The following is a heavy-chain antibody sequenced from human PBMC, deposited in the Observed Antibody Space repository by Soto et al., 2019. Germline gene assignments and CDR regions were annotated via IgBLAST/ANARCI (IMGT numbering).Heavy chain of an antibody. J-gene: IGHJ6*02. D-gene: IGHD3-10*01. CDR2: ISAYNCNT. CDR1: GYTFTTYG. CDR3: ARGTMFRGVISYYGMDV. V-gene: IGHV1-18*01. Sequence: AAVKVSCKASGYTFTTYGINWVRQAPGQGLEWMGWISAYNCNTNYAQKLQGRVNMTTDTSTSTAYMELRSLRSDDTAVYYCARGTMFRGVISYYGMDVRRQGLTVTVS.